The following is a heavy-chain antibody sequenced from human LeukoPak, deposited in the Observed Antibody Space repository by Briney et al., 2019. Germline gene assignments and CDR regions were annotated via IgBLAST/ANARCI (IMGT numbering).Heavy chain of an antibody. CDR2: ISGSGDST. V-gene: IGHV3-23*01. J-gene: IGHJ4*02. CDR1: GFTFNSYA. Sequence: GGSLRLSCAASGFTFNSYAMSWVRQAQREVLEWVSGISGSGDSTYYADSVKGRCTISRDNSKNTLYLQMSSVRAEDTAVYYCAKHRRDLLSYSLFDYWGQGSLVTVYS. CDR3: AKHRRDLLSYSLFDY. D-gene: IGHD1-26*01.